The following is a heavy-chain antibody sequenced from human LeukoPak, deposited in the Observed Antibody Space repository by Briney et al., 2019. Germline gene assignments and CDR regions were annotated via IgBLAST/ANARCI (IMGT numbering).Heavy chain of an antibody. V-gene: IGHV4-59*02. CDR2: IYYSGST. CDR3: ARALGGGWYDY. CDR1: GGSVSSYY. D-gene: IGHD6-19*01. J-gene: IGHJ4*02. Sequence: PSETLSLTCTVSGGSVSSYYWSWIRQPPGKGLEWIGYIYYSGSTNYNPSLKSRVTISEDTSKNQFSLKLSSVTAADTAVYYCARALGGGWYDYWGQGTLVTVSS.